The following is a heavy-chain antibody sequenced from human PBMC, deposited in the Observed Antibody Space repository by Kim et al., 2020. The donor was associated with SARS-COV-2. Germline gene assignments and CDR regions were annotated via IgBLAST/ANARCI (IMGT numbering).Heavy chain of an antibody. D-gene: IGHD3-3*02. CDR1: GFTFSSYG. Sequence: GGSLRLSCAASGFTFSSYGMHWVRQAPGKGLEWVAVISYDGSNKYYADSVKGRFTISRDNSKNTLYLQMNSLRAEDTAVYYCAKIAFLEWLSQPPVYYFDYWGQGTLVTVSS. CDR2: ISYDGSNK. V-gene: IGHV3-30*18. CDR3: AKIAFLEWLSQPPVYYFDY. J-gene: IGHJ4*02.